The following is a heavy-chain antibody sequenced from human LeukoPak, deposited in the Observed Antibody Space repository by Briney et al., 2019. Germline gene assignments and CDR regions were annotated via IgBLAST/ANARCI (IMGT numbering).Heavy chain of an antibody. CDR2: IHYTGNT. CDR1: GGSISNGGYS. Sequence: SETLSLTCTVSGGSISNGGYSWSWIRQPPGKGLEWIGHIHYTGNTYDNPSFKSRVTISVDRFKNQFSLKLRSVTAADTAVYYCARVAGRFDPWGQGTLVTVSS. V-gene: IGHV4-30-2*01. J-gene: IGHJ5*02. CDR3: ARVAGRFDP.